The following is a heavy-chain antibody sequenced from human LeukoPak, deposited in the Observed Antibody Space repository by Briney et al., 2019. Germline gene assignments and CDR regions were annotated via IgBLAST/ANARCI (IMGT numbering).Heavy chain of an antibody. Sequence: GGSLRLSCAASGFTFSSYAMSWVRQAPGKGLEWVSLINDSGGNTYYADSVKGRFTISRDNSKNTLFLQMSSLRAEDTAVYYCAKTSAGIGGGYFDYWGQGTLVTVSS. J-gene: IGHJ4*02. V-gene: IGHV3-23*01. CDR1: GFTFSSYA. CDR2: INDSGGNT. CDR3: AKTSAGIGGGYFDY. D-gene: IGHD3-16*01.